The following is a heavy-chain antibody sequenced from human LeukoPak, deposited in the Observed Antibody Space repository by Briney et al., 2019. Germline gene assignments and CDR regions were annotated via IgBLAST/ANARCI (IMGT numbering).Heavy chain of an antibody. V-gene: IGHV3-7*01. D-gene: IGHD3-3*01. CDR1: GFTFSSYW. CDR2: IKQDGSEK. CDR3: ARTNVLRFLEWLSRFDY. J-gene: IGHJ4*02. Sequence: GGSLRLSCAASGFTFSSYWMSWVRQAPGKGLEWVANIKQDGSEKYYVDSVKGRFTISRDNAKNSLYLQMNSLRAEDTAVYYCARTNVLRFLEWLSRFDYWGQGTLVTVSS.